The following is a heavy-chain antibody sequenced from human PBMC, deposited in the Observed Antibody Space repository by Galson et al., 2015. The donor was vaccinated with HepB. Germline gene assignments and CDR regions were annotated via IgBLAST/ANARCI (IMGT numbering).Heavy chain of an antibody. CDR1: GFTFSRYW. CDR3: TRDPYYGSGSYYLYYFDY. D-gene: IGHD3-10*01. CDR2: LKPDEADK. V-gene: IGHV3-7*03. Sequence: SLRLSCAASGFTFSRYWMSWVRQGPGKGLEWVALLKPDEADKYYVDSVRGRFTISRDNAKNSLYLQMNSLRGEDTAVYYCTRDPYYGSGSYYLYYFDYWGQGTLVTVSS. J-gene: IGHJ4*02.